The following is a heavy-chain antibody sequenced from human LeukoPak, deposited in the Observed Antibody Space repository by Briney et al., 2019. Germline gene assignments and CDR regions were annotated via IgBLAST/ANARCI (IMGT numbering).Heavy chain of an antibody. CDR1: GFTFSSYA. CDR3: AKDARPYCSGGSCPFDY. J-gene: IGHJ4*02. D-gene: IGHD2-15*01. V-gene: IGHV3-23*01. Sequence: HPGGSLRLSCAASGFTFSSYAMSWVRQAPGKGLEWVSAISGSGGSTYYADSVKGRFTISRDNSKNTLYLQMNSLRAEDTAVYYCAKDARPYCSGGSCPFDYWGQGTLVTVSS. CDR2: ISGSGGST.